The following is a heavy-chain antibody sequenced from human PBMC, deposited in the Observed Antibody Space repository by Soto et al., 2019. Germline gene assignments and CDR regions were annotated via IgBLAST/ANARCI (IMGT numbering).Heavy chain of an antibody. CDR1: GFSLSTGGVG. CDR3: AHSRCGGDCLQSYSSHYYYGMDV. CDR2: IYWDDDK. D-gene: IGHD2-21*02. J-gene: IGHJ6*02. V-gene: IGHV2-5*02. Sequence: QITLKESGPSLVKPTQTLTLTCTFSGFSLSTGGVGVGWIRQPPGKALEWLALIYWDDDKRYSPSLRSWLTVTKDTSKNQVVLTMTNMDPVDTATYYCAHSRCGGDCLQSYSSHYYYGMDVWGQGTTVTVSS.